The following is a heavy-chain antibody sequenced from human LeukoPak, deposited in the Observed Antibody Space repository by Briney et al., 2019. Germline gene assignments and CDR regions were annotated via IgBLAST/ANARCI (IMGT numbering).Heavy chain of an antibody. D-gene: IGHD5-18*01. V-gene: IGHV3-21*04. J-gene: IGHJ4*02. Sequence: GSLRLPCSASGITFSSHSMNWVRQAPGKGLEWVSSISRTGSYIYYADLVKGRFTISRDNAKNSLYLQMNSLRAEDTALYYCAKGLRGYSYGCDYWGQGTLVTVSS. CDR2: ISRTGSYI. CDR3: AKGLRGYSYGCDY. CDR1: GITFSSHS.